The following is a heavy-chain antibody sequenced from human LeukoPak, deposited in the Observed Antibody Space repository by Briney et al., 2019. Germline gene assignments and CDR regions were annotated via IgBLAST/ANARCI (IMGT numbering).Heavy chain of an antibody. CDR3: ARGGYGSGSRAPGYDY. Sequence: PSETLSLTCAVYGGSFSGYYWSWIRQPPGKGLEWIGEINHSGSTNYNPSLKSQVTISVDTSKNQFSLKLSSVTAADTAVYYCARGGYGSGSRAPGYDYWGQGTLVTVSS. D-gene: IGHD3-10*01. CDR2: INHSGST. V-gene: IGHV4-34*01. J-gene: IGHJ4*02. CDR1: GGSFSGYY.